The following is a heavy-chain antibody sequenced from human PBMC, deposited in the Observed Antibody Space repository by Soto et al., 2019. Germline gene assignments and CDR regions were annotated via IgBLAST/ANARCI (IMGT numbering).Heavy chain of an antibody. D-gene: IGHD2-15*01. CDR2: IYYSGST. Sequence: SETLSLTCTVSGGSISSSSYYWGWIRQPPGRGLVWIGSIYYSGSTYYNPSLKSRVTISVDTSKNQFSLKLSSVTAADTAVYYCASFSRGVRTVAATKYNWFDPWGQGTLVTAPQ. J-gene: IGHJ5*02. V-gene: IGHV4-39*01. CDR1: GGSISSSSYY. CDR3: ASFSRGVRTVAATKYNWFDP.